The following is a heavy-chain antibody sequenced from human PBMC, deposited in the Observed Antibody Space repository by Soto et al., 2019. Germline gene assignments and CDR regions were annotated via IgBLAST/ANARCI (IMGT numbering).Heavy chain of an antibody. CDR2: IGGGDDI. CDR1: GFTFSNYA. D-gene: IGHD3-3*02. CDR3: AKDSVSFNRIYDAFDS. Sequence: VQLLESGGGLVQPGGSLRLSCEASGFTFSNYAMAWVRQAPGEGPEWVSTIGGGDDIFYAESVKGRFTISRDDSKNTMYLQMDNLRVEDTAIYFCAKDSVSFNRIYDAFDSWGQGTVVTVS. J-gene: IGHJ3*02. V-gene: IGHV3-23*01.